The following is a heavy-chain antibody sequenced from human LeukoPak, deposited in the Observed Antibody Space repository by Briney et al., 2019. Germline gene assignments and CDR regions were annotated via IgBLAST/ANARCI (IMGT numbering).Heavy chain of an antibody. CDR3: AKGYSSGFDYFDY. J-gene: IGHJ4*02. CDR1: GITFSSYA. CDR2: ISGSGDSI. V-gene: IGHV3-23*01. Sequence: PGGSLRLSCAASGITFSSYAMSWVRQAPGKGLEWVSGISGSGDSIHLADSVKGRFTISRDNSKNTLYLQMSSLRAEDTAVYFCAKGYSSGFDYFDYWGQGTLVTVSS. D-gene: IGHD6-19*01.